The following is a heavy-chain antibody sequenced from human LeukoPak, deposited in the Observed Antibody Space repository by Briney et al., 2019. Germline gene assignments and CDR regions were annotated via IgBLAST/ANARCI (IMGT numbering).Heavy chain of an antibody. CDR3: ARARSGWAYNWFDP. CDR2: IYHSGST. D-gene: IGHD6-19*01. J-gene: IGHJ5*02. V-gene: IGHV4-38-2*02. Sequence: PSETLSLTCTVSGYSISSGYYWGWIWQPPGKGLEWIGSIYHSGSTYYNPSLKSRVTISVDTSKNQFSLKLSSVTAADTAVYYCARARSGWAYNWFDPWGQGTLVTVSS. CDR1: GYSISSGYY.